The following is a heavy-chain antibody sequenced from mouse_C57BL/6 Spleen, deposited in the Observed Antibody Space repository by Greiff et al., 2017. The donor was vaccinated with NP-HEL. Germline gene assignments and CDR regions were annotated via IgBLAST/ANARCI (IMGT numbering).Heavy chain of an antibody. CDR1: GFTFSSYG. J-gene: IGHJ2*01. CDR3: ARHYGNYFDY. D-gene: IGHD2-1*01. CDR2: ISSGGSYT. Sequence: EVQLQESGGDLVKPGGSLKLSCAASGFTFSSYGMSWVRQTPDKRLEWVATISSGGSYTYYPDSVKGRFTISRDNAKNTLYLQMSSLKSEDTAMYYCARHYGNYFDYWGQGTTLTVSS. V-gene: IGHV5-6*01.